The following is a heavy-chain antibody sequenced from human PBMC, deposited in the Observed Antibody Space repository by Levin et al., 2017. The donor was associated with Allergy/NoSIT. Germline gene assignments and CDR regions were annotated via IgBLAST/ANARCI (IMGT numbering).Heavy chain of an antibody. D-gene: IGHD5-18*01. CDR1: GFTFSSYG. CDR2: ISYDGSNK. J-gene: IGHJ4*02. CDR3: AKEYWIQLGLPHYYFDY. V-gene: IGHV3-30*18. Sequence: HAGGSLRLSCAASGFTFSSYGMHWVRQAPGKGLEWVAVISYDGSNKYYADSVKGRFTISRDNSKNTLYLQMNSLRAEDTAVYYCAKEYWIQLGLPHYYFDYWGQGTLVTVSS.